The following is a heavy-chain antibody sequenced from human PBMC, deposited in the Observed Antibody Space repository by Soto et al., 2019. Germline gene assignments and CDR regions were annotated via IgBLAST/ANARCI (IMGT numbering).Heavy chain of an antibody. CDR3: ARRKKWELLNYYYYGMDV. CDR1: GGSISSSSYY. D-gene: IGHD1-26*01. Sequence: SETLSLTCTVSGGSISSSSYYWGWIRQPPGKGLEWIGSIYYSGSTYYNPSLKSRVTISVDTSKNQFSLKLSSVTAADTAVYYCARRKKWELLNYYYYGMDVWGQGTTVTVSS. V-gene: IGHV4-39*01. J-gene: IGHJ6*02. CDR2: IYYSGST.